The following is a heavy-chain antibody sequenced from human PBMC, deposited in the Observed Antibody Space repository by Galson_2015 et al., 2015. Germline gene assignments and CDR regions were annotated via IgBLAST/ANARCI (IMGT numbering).Heavy chain of an antibody. CDR2: INPSGGTT. D-gene: IGHD4-23*01. V-gene: IGHV1-46*01. CDR3: ARGWGGLGYGDKRAYFDS. J-gene: IGHJ4*02. CDR1: GYTFTTYY. Sequence: SVKVSCKASGYTFTTYYMHWVRQAPGQGLEWMGIINPSGGTTSYAQKFQGRVTLTTDTSTTTVPMDLGSLRSDDTAVYYCARGWGGLGYGDKRAYFDSWGQGTLVTVSS.